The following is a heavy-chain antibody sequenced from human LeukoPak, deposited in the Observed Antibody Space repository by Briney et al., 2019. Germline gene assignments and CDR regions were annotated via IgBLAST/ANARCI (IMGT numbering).Heavy chain of an antibody. Sequence: ASVKVSCKASGYTFTSYGITWVRQAPGQGLEWMGGIIPIFGTANYAQKFQGGVTITADESTSTAYMELSSLRSEDTAVYYCAMYYYGSGSLTQHYFDYWGQGTLVTVSS. CDR1: GYTFTSYG. D-gene: IGHD3-10*01. CDR3: AMYYYGSGSLTQHYFDY. CDR2: IIPIFGTA. V-gene: IGHV1-69*13. J-gene: IGHJ4*02.